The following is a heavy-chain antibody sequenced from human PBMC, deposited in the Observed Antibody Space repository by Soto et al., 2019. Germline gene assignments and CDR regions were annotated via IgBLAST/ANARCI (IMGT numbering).Heavy chain of an antibody. CDR1: GFTFSSSA. J-gene: IGHJ5*02. V-gene: IGHV3-23*01. CDR2: TSNGGV. Sequence: SLRLSCAASGFTFSSSAMSWVRQAPGKGLEWVSTTSNGGVYYTDSVKGRFTISRDNSKNTLYLQMNSLRVDDTAIYYCARLTTSWGQGALVTVSS. CDR3: ARLTTS.